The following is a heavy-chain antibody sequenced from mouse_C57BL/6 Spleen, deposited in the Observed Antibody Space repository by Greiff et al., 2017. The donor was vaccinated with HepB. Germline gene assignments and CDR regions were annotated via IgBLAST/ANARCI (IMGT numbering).Heavy chain of an antibody. CDR3: ARWVEYDGGAFDY. V-gene: IGHV1-72*01. Sequence: QVQLQQPGAELVKPGASVKLSCKASGYNFTSYWMHWVQQRPGRGLEWIGRIDPNSGGTKYNEKFKSKATLTGDKPPRTAYMQLSSLTSEDSAVEYCARWVEYDGGAFDYWGQGTTLTVSS. J-gene: IGHJ2*01. D-gene: IGHD2-12*01. CDR1: GYNFTSYW. CDR2: IDPNSGGT.